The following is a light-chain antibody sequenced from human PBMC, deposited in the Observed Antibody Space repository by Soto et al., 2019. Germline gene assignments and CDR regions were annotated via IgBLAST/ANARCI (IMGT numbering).Light chain of an antibody. CDR3: HQYNSYPWT. J-gene: IGKJ1*01. CDR2: KGS. CDR1: QSISDW. Sequence: DIQMTQSPSTLSASVGVRVTITCRASQSISDWLAWYQQNPGKAPKVLIYKGSFLENGVPSRFSGSGSGTEFTLTIDSLQPDDFATYYCHQYNSYPWTFGQGTKVEIK. V-gene: IGKV1-5*03.